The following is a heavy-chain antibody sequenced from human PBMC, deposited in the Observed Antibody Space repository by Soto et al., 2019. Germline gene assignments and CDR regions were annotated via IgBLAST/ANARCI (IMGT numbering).Heavy chain of an antibody. D-gene: IGHD5-18*01. Sequence: QVQLVESGGGVVQPGRSLRLSCAASGFTFSSYAMHWVRQAPGKGLEWVAVISYDGSNKYYADSVKGRFTISRDNSKNTLYLQTNSLRAEDTAVYYCAREWVEMATAFDYWGQGTLVTVSS. CDR1: GFTFSSYA. J-gene: IGHJ4*02. CDR2: ISYDGSNK. V-gene: IGHV3-30-3*01. CDR3: AREWVEMATAFDY.